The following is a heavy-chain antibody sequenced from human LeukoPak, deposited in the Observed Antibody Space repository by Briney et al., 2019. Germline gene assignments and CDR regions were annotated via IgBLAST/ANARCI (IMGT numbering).Heavy chain of an antibody. Sequence: SETLSLTCAVYGGSFSGYYWSWIRQPPGKGLEWIGEINHSGSTNYNPSLKSRVTISVDTSKNQFSLKLSSVTAADTAVYYCARAYYYGSGKGWFDPWGQGTLVTVSS. CDR1: GGSFSGYY. CDR2: INHSGST. D-gene: IGHD3-10*01. V-gene: IGHV4-34*01. CDR3: ARAYYYGSGKGWFDP. J-gene: IGHJ5*02.